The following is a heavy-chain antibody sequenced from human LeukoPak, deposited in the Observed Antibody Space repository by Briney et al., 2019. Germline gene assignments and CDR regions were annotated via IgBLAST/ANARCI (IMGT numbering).Heavy chain of an antibody. CDR3: ARAETPASGLDY. J-gene: IGHJ4*02. D-gene: IGHD1-26*01. Sequence: GGSLRLSCAASGFSVSSNYMSWVRQAPGKGLEWVSVIYSGGSTYYADSVKGRFTISRDNSKNTLYLQMNSLRAEDTAVYYCARAETPASGLDYWGQGTLVTVSS. CDR1: GFSVSSNY. V-gene: IGHV3-66*02. CDR2: IYSGGST.